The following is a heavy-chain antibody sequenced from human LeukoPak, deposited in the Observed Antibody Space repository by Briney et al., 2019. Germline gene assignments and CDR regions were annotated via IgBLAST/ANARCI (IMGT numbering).Heavy chain of an antibody. CDR1: GGSISSYY. J-gene: IGHJ4*02. CDR3: ARVDYDILTGYYYLDY. D-gene: IGHD3-9*01. CDR2: TYYSGST. V-gene: IGHV4-59*01. Sequence: PSETLSLTCTVSGGSISSYYWSWIRQPPGKGLEWIGYTYYSGSTNYNPSLKSRVTISVDTSKNQFSLKLSSVTAADTAVYYCARVDYDILTGYYYLDYWGQGTLVTVSS.